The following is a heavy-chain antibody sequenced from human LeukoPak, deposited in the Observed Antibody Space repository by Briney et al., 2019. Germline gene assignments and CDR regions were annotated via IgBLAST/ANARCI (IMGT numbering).Heavy chain of an antibody. CDR3: ARGYYGSGSYYNLVDY. CDR1: GDSVSSNSAA. Sequence: SQTLSLTCAISGDSVSSNSAAWNWIRQSPSRGLEWLGRTYYRSKWYNDYAVSVKSRITINPDTSKNQFSLQLNSETPEDTAVYYCARGYYGSGSYYNLVDYWGQGTLVTVSS. J-gene: IGHJ4*02. D-gene: IGHD3-10*01. V-gene: IGHV6-1*01. CDR2: TYYRSKWYN.